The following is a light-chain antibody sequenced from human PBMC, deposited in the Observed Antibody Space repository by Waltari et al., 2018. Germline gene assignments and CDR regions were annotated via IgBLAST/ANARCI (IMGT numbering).Light chain of an antibody. CDR2: DAS. V-gene: IGKV3D-20*01. Sequence: EIVLTQSPATLSLSPGERATISCGASQSVSSSYLGWYQQKPGLAPRLLIYDASTRATGIPDRFSGSGSGTDFTLTISSLEPEDFAVYYCQQYGSFPVTFGQGTKVEIK. J-gene: IGKJ2*01. CDR1: QSVSSSY. CDR3: QQYGSFPVT.